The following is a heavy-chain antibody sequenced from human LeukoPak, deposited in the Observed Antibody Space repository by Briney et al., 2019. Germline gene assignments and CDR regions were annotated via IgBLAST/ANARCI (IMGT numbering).Heavy chain of an antibody. V-gene: IGHV3-20*04. Sequence: GGTLRLSCAASGFTFSSYGMSWVRQAPGKGLEWVSGINWNGGSTGYADSVKGRFTISRDNAKNSLYLQMNSLRAEDTALYYCARGGFYYDILTGYDAFDIWGQGTMVTVSS. CDR3: ARGGFYYDILTGYDAFDI. CDR1: GFTFSSYG. CDR2: INWNGGST. J-gene: IGHJ3*02. D-gene: IGHD3-9*01.